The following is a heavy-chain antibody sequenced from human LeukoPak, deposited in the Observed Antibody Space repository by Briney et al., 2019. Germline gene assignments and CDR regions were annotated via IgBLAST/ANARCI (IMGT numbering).Heavy chain of an antibody. D-gene: IGHD1-26*01. CDR3: ARDDGSYYANWYFDL. CDR1: GVSISNSRNY. CDR2: ICFSGGSI. J-gene: IGHJ2*01. Sequence: SETLSLTCTVSGVSISNSRNYWGWIRQPPGKGLEWIGIICFSGGSIYSNPTLESRVTISLDTFKNQFSLRLRSVTAADTAVYYCARDDGSYYANWYFDLWGRGALVTVSS. V-gene: IGHV4-39*07.